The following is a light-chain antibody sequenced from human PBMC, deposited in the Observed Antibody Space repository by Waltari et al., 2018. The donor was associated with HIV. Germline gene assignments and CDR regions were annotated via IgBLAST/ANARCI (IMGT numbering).Light chain of an antibody. CDR1: SRDVGSFNY. Sequence: QSALTQPASVSGSPGQSLTISCSGTSRDVGSFNYVSWYQHHPDQAPKLMIYDVDNRLPGVSSRFSGSKSGNTASLTISGLRAEDEADYYCGSYTSSSTYVFGTGTEVTVL. CDR3: GSYTSSSTYV. J-gene: IGLJ1*01. CDR2: DVD. V-gene: IGLV2-14*03.